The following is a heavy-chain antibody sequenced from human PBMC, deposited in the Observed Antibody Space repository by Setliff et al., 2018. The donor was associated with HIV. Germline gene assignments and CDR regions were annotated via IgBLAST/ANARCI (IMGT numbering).Heavy chain of an antibody. CDR2: IYWNNDK. CDR3: AHRPLSADDFDY. Sequence: SGPTLVNPTQTLTLTCTFSGFSLNTPGLGVGWIRQPPGEALEWLALIYWNNDKRYNPSLGSRLSITKDTSKILVVLVMTNMDAVDTATYYCAHRPLSADDFDYWGQGTQVTVSS. V-gene: IGHV2-5*01. J-gene: IGHJ4*02. CDR1: GFSLNTPGLG.